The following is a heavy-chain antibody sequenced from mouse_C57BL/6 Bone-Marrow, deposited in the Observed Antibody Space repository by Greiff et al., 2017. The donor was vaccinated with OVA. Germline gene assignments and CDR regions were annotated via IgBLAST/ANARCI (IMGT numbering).Heavy chain of an antibody. CDR2: ISYDGSN. CDR3: ARDPGY. CDR1: GYSITSGYY. V-gene: IGHV3-6*01. Sequence: VQLKESGPGLVKPSQSLSLTCFVTGYSITSGYYWNWIRQFPGNKLEWMGYISYDGSNNYNPSLKNRISITRDTSKNQFFLKLNSVTTEDTATYYCARDPGYWGQGTTLTVSS. J-gene: IGHJ2*01.